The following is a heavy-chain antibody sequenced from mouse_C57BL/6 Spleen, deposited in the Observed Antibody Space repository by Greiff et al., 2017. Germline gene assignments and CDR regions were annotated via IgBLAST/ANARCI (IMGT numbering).Heavy chain of an antibody. D-gene: IGHD3-3*01. J-gene: IGHJ2*01. Sequence: QVQLQQPGAELVMPGASVKLSCKASGYTFTSYWMHWVKQRPGQGLEWIGEIDPSDSYTNYNQKFKGKSTLTVDKSSSTAYLQLSSLTSEVSAVDFCARARLGQGLYFDYWGKGTTLTVSS. CDR1: GYTFTSYW. V-gene: IGHV1-69*01. CDR2: IDPSDSYT. CDR3: ARARLGQGLYFDY.